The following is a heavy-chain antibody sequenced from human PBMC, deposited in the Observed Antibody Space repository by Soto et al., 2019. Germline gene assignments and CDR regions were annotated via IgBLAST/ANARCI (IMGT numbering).Heavy chain of an antibody. D-gene: IGHD3-10*01. Sequence: QVQLVQSGAEVKKPGASVKVSCKASGYTFTSYAMQWVRQAPGQRLEWMGWINAGNGNTKYSQKFQGRVTITRDTPASTAYMELSSLRSEATAVYYCARGYGGPASWFDPWGQGTLVTVSS. J-gene: IGHJ5*02. V-gene: IGHV1-3*01. CDR1: GYTFTSYA. CDR2: INAGNGNT. CDR3: ARGYGGPASWFDP.